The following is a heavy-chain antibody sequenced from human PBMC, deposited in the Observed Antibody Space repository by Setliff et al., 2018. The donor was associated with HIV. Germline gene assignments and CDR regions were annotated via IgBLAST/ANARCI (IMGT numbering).Heavy chain of an antibody. D-gene: IGHD3-3*01. V-gene: IGHV4-38-2*02. CDR2: IYHSGST. J-gene: IGHJ4*02. Sequence: SETLSLTCAVSGYSISSGFYWGWIRQPPGKGLEWIGSIYHSGSTYYNPSLRSRVTISVDTSKNQFSLKLSSVTAADTAVYYCARDSGAPNYNFWSASPYFDYWGQGTLVTVSS. CDR1: GYSISSGFY. CDR3: ARDSGAPNYNFWSASPYFDY.